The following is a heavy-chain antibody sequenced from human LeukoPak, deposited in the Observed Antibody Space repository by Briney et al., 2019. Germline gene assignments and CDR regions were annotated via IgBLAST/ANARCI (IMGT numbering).Heavy chain of an antibody. Sequence: ASVKVSCKTSGYTFRNYYIHWVRQAPGQGLEWMGVIGPSLGATTYAQKFQGRLTLTRDMSTATVYMYLSGLRSEDTAVYYCARVMENDILTGYSSWFDPWGQGTLVTVSS. CDR1: GYTFRNYY. J-gene: IGHJ5*02. CDR2: IGPSLGAT. D-gene: IGHD3-9*01. CDR3: ARVMENDILTGYSSWFDP. V-gene: IGHV1-46*01.